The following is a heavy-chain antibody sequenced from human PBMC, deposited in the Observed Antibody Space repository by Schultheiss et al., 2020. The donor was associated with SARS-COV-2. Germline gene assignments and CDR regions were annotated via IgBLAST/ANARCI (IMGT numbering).Heavy chain of an antibody. J-gene: IGHJ5*01. CDR1: GYSFTGYY. V-gene: IGHV1-2*02. Sequence: ASVKVSCKASGYSFTGYYMHWLRQAPGQGLEWVGWINRNDAGTNYAQKFQGRVTMTRDTSISTAYMELSRLRSDDTAVYYCARDGALGRFDSWGQGTLVTVSS. CDR3: ARDGALGRFDS. D-gene: IGHD4/OR15-4a*01. CDR2: INRNDAGT.